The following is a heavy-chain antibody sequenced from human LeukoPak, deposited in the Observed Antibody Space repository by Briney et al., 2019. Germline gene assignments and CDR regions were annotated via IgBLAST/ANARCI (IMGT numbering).Heavy chain of an antibody. Sequence: GGSLRLSCAASGFTFSGYAMHWVRQAPGKGLEWVAVISYDGSNKYYADSVKGRFTISRDNSKNTLYLQMNSLRAEDTAVYYCAKDPGGYYDILTGRGRLEEMDYWGQGTLVTVSS. CDR3: AKDPGGYYDILTGRGRLEEMDY. D-gene: IGHD3-9*01. V-gene: IGHV3-30*04. J-gene: IGHJ4*02. CDR1: GFTFSGYA. CDR2: ISYDGSNK.